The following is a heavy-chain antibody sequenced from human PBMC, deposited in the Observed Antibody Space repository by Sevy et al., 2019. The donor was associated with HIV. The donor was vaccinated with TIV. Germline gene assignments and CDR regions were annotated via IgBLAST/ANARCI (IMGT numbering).Heavy chain of an antibody. CDR3: ARGEVNYDSLIPIRTEGGYYYGMDV. CDR2: ISSSSNYI. J-gene: IGHJ6*02. V-gene: IGHV3-21*01. D-gene: IGHD3-3*01. Sequence: GGSLRLSCAASGFTFSSYSMNWVRQAPGKGLEWVSSISSSSNYIYYADSVKGRFTISRDNAKNSLYLRMKSLRAEDTAVYYCARGEVNYDSLIPIRTEGGYYYGMDVWGQGTTVTVSS. CDR1: GFTFSSYS.